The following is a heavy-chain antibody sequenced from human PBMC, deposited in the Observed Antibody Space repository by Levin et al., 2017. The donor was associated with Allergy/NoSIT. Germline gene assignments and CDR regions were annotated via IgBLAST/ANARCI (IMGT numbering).Heavy chain of an antibody. D-gene: IGHD2-21*01. CDR2: ISYDGSNK. J-gene: IGHJ4*02. CDR1: GFTFSSYG. CDR3: AKVRIGDLGLDY. Sequence: PGGSLRLSCAASGFTFSSYGMHWVRQAPGKGLEWVAVISYDGSNKYYADSVKGRFTISRDNSKNTLYLQMNSLRAEDTAVYYCAKVRIGDLGLDYWGQGTLVTVSS. V-gene: IGHV3-30*18.